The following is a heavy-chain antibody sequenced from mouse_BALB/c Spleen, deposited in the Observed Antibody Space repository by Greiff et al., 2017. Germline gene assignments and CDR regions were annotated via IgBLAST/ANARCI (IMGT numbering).Heavy chain of an antibody. Sequence: QVQLQQPGAELVKPGASVKLSCKASGYTFTSYWMHWVKQRPGQGLEWIGEINPSNGRTNYNEKFKSKATLTVDKSSSTAYMQLSSLTSEDSAVYYCAREALYPYYYAMDYWGQGTSVTVSS. V-gene: IGHV1S81*02. J-gene: IGHJ4*01. D-gene: IGHD2-12*01. CDR2: INPSNGRT. CDR1: GYTFTSYW. CDR3: AREALYPYYYAMDY.